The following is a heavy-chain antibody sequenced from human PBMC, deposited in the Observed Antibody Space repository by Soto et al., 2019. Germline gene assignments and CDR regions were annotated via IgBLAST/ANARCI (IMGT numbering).Heavy chain of an antibody. Sequence: SETLSLTCTVSGGSISSSSYYWGWIRQPPGKGLEWIGSIYYSGSTYYNPSLKSRVTISVDTSKNQFSLKLSSVTAADTAVYYCARLSGWLGDGGFDYWGQGTLVTVSS. CDR3: ARLSGWLGDGGFDY. V-gene: IGHV4-39*01. CDR1: GGSISSSSYY. CDR2: IYYSGST. D-gene: IGHD6-19*01. J-gene: IGHJ4*02.